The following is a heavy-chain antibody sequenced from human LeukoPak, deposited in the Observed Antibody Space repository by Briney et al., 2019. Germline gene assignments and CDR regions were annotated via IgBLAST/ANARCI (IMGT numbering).Heavy chain of an antibody. CDR1: GYTLTELS. V-gene: IGHV1-24*01. J-gene: IGHJ4*02. D-gene: IGHD6-13*01. CDR3: ATVSSSWYLEYYFDY. Sequence: ASVTVSCKVSGYTLTELSMHWVRQAPGKGLEWMGGFDPEDGETIYAQKFQGRVTMTEDTSTDTAYMELSSLRSEDTAVYYCATVSSSWYLEYYFDYWGQGTLVTVSS. CDR2: FDPEDGET.